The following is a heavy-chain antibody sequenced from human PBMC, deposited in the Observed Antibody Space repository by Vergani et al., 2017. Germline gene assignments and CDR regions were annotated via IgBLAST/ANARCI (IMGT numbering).Heavy chain of an antibody. Sequence: QVQLVQSGAEVKKPGSSVKVSCKASGGTFSSYAISWVRQAPGQGLEWMGGIIPIFGTANYVKKFKGKVTITADESTSAAYMERSSLRSEDTSVYYCASHYYDSSGYYYGFEYWGQGTLVTVSS. CDR3: ASHYYDSSGYYYGFEY. J-gene: IGHJ4*02. CDR1: GGTFSSYA. CDR2: IIPIFGTA. V-gene: IGHV1-69*01. D-gene: IGHD3-22*01.